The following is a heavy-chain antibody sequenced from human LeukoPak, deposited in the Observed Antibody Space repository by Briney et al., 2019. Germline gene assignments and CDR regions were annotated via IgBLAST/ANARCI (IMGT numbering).Heavy chain of an antibody. Sequence: ASVKVSCKASGYTFPSYFMHWVRQAPGQGLEWMGIINPTGGSTTYAQKFQGRVTMTRDTSTSTVYMELSSLRSDDTAVYYCARTAARRFDYWGQGTPVTVSS. D-gene: IGHD6-6*01. CDR2: INPTGGST. V-gene: IGHV1-46*01. CDR1: GYTFPSYF. CDR3: ARTAARRFDY. J-gene: IGHJ4*02.